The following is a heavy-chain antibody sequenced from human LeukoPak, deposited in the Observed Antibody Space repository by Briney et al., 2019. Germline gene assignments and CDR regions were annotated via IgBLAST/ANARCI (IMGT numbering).Heavy chain of an antibody. CDR1: GYTFSIFW. D-gene: IGHD3-16*01. CDR3: ARAPVMINFGGVAEAFDI. CDR2: IYPGDSDT. J-gene: IGHJ3*02. Sequence: GESLKISCKTSGYTFSIFWIGWVRQMPGKGLEWIGMIYPGDSDTRYSPSFQGQVTISADKSLNTAYLQWSNLKASDTAMYFCARAPVMINFGGVAEAFDIWGQGTMISVSS. V-gene: IGHV5-51*01.